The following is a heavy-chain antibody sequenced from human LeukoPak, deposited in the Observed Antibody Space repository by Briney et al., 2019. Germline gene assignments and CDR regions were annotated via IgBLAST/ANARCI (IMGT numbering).Heavy chain of an antibody. D-gene: IGHD1-1*01. J-gene: IGHJ6*03. CDR3: ARENWNDVHYYYYMDV. CDR2: INPNSGGT. Sequence: GASVKVSCKASGYTFTGYYMHWVRQAPGQGLEWMGWINPNSGGTNYAQKFQGRVTMTRDTSISTAYMELSRLRSDDTAVYYCARENWNDVHYYYYMDVWGKRTTVTVSS. CDR1: GYTFTGYY. V-gene: IGHV1-2*02.